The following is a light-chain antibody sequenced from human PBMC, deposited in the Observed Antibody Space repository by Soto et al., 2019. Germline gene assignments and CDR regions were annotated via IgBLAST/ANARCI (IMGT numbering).Light chain of an antibody. Sequence: QSVLTQPPLVSGASGQRVTISCTGSSSNIGAGYDVHWYQQLPGTAPKLLIYGNSNRPSGVPDRFSGSKSGTSASLAITGLQAEDEADYYCQSYDSSLSGSVFGGGTKLTVL. CDR3: QSYDSSLSGSV. V-gene: IGLV1-40*01. J-gene: IGLJ2*01. CDR2: GNS. CDR1: SSNIGAGYD.